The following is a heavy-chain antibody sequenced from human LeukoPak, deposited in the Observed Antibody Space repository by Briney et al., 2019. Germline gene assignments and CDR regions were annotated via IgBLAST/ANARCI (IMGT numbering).Heavy chain of an antibody. CDR3: AKDPGASVSGFYMDV. CDR2: IWSDGNNR. V-gene: IGHV3-30*02. J-gene: IGHJ6*03. CDR1: GFTFRNYG. Sequence: GGSLRLSCAASGFTFRNYGMHWVRQATGMGLEWVSFIWSDGNNRFYADSVKGRFTISRDNSKNMLYLQMDTLRAEDTALYYCAKDPGASVSGFYMDVWGKGTTVIVSS. D-gene: IGHD2-8*02.